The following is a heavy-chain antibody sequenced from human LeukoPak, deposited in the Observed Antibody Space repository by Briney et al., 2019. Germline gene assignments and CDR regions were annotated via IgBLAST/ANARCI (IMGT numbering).Heavy chain of an antibody. J-gene: IGHJ4*02. CDR2: ISYDGSNK. Sequence: GRSLRLSCAASGFTFTTYGLHWVRQAPGKGLEWVAVISYDGSNKYYADSVKGRFTISRDNSKNTLYLQMNSLRAEDTAVYYCAKDPSSGDYGDRYYFDYWGQGTLVTVSS. D-gene: IGHD4-17*01. V-gene: IGHV3-30*18. CDR3: AKDPSSGDYGDRYYFDY. CDR1: GFTFTTYG.